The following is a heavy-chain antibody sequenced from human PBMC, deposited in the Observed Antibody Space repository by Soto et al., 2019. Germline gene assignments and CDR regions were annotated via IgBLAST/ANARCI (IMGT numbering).Heavy chain of an antibody. V-gene: IGHV1-2*04. D-gene: IGHD3-22*01. J-gene: IGHJ6*02. CDR2: INPNSGGT. CDR1: GYTFTGYY. CDR3: ARNGYYDSSGYYYNYYGMDV. Sequence: ASVKVSCKASGYTFTGYYMHWVRQAPGQGLEWMGWINPNSGGTNYAQKFQGWVTMTRDTSISTAYMELSRLRSDDTAVYYCARNGYYDSSGYYYNYYGMDVWGQGTTVTV.